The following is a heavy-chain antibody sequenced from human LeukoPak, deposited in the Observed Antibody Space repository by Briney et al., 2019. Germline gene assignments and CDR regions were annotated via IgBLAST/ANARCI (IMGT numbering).Heavy chain of an antibody. CDR1: GFTFSSYS. CDR3: ARVSSVQVVGSVN. CDR2: ISSRSRYL. J-gene: IGHJ4*02. Sequence: GGSLRLSCAASGFTFSSYSMNWVRQAPGKGLEWVSSISSRSRYLYYADSVKGRFTISRDNAKNSLYLQMNSLRAEDTAMYYCARVSSVQVVGSVNWGQGTLVTVSS. V-gene: IGHV3-21*01. D-gene: IGHD3-22*01.